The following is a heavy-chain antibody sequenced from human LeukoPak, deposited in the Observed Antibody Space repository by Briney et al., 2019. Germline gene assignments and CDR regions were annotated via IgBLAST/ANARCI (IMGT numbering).Heavy chain of an antibody. CDR3: AKDRHAPGRYCSSTSCFPFDS. CDR1: GFTFSSYA. V-gene: IGHV3-23*01. Sequence: GGSLRLSCVASGFTFSSYAMSWVRQAPGKGLEWVSGISGSGGSTYYADSVKGRFTISRDNTKNTLYLQMNSLRAEDTAVYYCAKDRHAPGRYCSSTSCFPFDSWGQGTLVTVSS. J-gene: IGHJ5*01. D-gene: IGHD2-2*01. CDR2: ISGSGGST.